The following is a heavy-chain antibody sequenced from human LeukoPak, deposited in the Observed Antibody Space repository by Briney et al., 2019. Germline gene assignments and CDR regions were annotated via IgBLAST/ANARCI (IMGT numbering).Heavy chain of an antibody. Sequence: GGSLRLSCVGSGFSFSSYAMTWVRQAPGKGLEWVSTIYGGGSNTFYADSVKGRFTISRDDSKNVQFLQMNSPRPEDTAVYFCAKRITEAVGIYFDSWGPGALVTVSS. CDR1: GFSFSSYA. CDR3: AKRITEAVGIYFDS. J-gene: IGHJ4*02. CDR2: IYGGGSNT. D-gene: IGHD6-19*01. V-gene: IGHV3-23*01.